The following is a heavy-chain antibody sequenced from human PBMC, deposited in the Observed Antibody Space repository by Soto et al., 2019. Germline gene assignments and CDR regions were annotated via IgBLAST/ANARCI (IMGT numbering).Heavy chain of an antibody. J-gene: IGHJ4*01. D-gene: IGHD1-26*01. CDR2: INPNSGGT. CDR1: GYSFTAYC. Sequence: WASVKVSCKASGYSFTAYCVHWVRQAPGQGLEWMGWINPNSGGTNYAQRFQGRVAMTTDTSTNTAYMELNSLKSDDTALYFCARSSGTYSDFDYWGQGTQVTSPQ. V-gene: IGHV1-2*02. CDR3: ARSSGTYSDFDY.